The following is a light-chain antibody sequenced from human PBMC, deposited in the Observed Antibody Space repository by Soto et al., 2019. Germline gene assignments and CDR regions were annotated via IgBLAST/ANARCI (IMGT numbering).Light chain of an antibody. Sequence: SYELTQPPSVSVSPVQTATITCSGDKLGNKYPSWYQQKPGQPPVLIIYQDTRRPSGIPERFSGSNSGTTATLTISGTQAMDEADYYCQAWDRSYVFGTGTKLTVL. V-gene: IGLV3-1*01. CDR2: QDT. J-gene: IGLJ1*01. CDR1: KLGNKY. CDR3: QAWDRSYV.